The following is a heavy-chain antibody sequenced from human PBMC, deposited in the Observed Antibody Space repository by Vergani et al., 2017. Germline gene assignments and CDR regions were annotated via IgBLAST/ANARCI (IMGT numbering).Heavy chain of an antibody. CDR2: INPSGGST. Sequence: QVQLVQSGAEVKKPGASVKVSCKASGYTFTSYYMHWVRQAPGQGLKWMGIINPSGGSTSYAQKFQGRVTMTRDTSTSTVYMELSSLRSEDTAVYYCARAARPPPESPYYYYYGMDVWGQGTTVTVSS. V-gene: IGHV1-46*01. CDR3: ARAARPPPESPYYYYYGMDV. J-gene: IGHJ6*02. CDR1: GYTFTSYY.